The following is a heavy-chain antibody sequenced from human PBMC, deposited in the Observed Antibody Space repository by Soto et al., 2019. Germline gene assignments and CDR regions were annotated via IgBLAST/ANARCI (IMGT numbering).Heavy chain of an antibody. CDR2: VYFSGST. Sequence: SETLSLTCTVSGGSITNFYWSRIRQPPGKGLEWIGYVYFSGSTKYNPSFKSRVTMSIDTSKNEFSLRLISVTAADSAAYFCAAYDSEGYFDYWGQGALVTDSS. CDR3: AAYDSEGYFDY. J-gene: IGHJ4*01. V-gene: IGHV4-59*01. D-gene: IGHD3-22*01. CDR1: GGSITNFY.